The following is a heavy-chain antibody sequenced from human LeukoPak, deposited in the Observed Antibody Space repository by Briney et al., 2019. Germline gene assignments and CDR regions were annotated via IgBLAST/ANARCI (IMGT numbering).Heavy chain of an antibody. CDR2: INSDGSWT. D-gene: IGHD2/OR15-2a*01. CDR3: VSFYETY. Sequence: GWSLTLSCVATGNYWMHWVRQALGEGLVWVSHINSDGSWTSYADSVKGRFTISKDNAKNTVYLQMNSLRAEDTAVYYCVSFYETYWGRGTLVTVSS. CDR1: GNYW. V-gene: IGHV3-74*01. J-gene: IGHJ4*02.